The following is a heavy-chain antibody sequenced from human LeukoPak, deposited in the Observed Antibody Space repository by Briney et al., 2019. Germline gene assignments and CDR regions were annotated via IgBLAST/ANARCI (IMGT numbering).Heavy chain of an antibody. J-gene: IGHJ3*02. CDR1: GGTFSSYA. V-gene: IGHV1-69*01. D-gene: IGHD3-3*01. Sequence: SVKVSCXASGGTFSSYAISWVRLAPGQGLEWMGGIIPIFGTANYAQKFQGRVTITADESTSTAYMELSSLRSEDTAVYYCARMYYDFCSGYFGLDDAFDIWGQGTKVTVSS. CDR3: ARMYYDFCSGYFGLDDAFDI. CDR2: IIPIFGTA.